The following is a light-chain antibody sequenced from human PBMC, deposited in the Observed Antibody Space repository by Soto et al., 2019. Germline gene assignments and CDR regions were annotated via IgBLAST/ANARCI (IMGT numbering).Light chain of an antibody. V-gene: IGKV1-5*02. J-gene: IGKJ5*01. Sequence: DIQMTQSPSSLSASVGDRVTIICRASQSISSYVNWYQQKPGKAPKLLIYTASSLQSGVPSRFSGSGSGTEFTLTIFSLQPDDFATYYCQQYNSYAITFGQGTRLEIK. CDR2: TAS. CDR3: QQYNSYAIT. CDR1: QSISSY.